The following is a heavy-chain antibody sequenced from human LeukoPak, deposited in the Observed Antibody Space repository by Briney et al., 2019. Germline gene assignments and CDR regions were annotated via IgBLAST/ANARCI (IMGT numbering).Heavy chain of an antibody. V-gene: IGHV3-21*01. CDR3: ARGLLYEAFDI. CDR2: ISSSSSYI. D-gene: IGHD3-10*01. J-gene: IGHJ3*02. Sequence: GGSLRLSCAASGFTFSSYSMNWVRQAPGKGLEWVSSISSSSSYIYYADSVKGRFNISRDNAKNSLYLQMNSLRAEDTAVYYCARGLLYEAFDIWGQGTMVTVSS. CDR1: GFTFSSYS.